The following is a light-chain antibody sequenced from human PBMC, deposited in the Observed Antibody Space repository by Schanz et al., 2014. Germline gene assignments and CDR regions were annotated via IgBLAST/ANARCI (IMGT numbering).Light chain of an antibody. CDR1: SSSIGAGYD. J-gene: IGLJ2*01. V-gene: IGLV1-40*01. CDR2: SNN. Sequence: QSVLTQLPSVSGAPGQRVTISCTGRSSSIGAGYDVHWYQQLPGTAPKLLIYSNNQRPSGVPDRFSGSKSDTSASLAITGLQAEDEADYYCISYTSSTTGVFGGGTKLTVL. CDR3: ISYTSSTTGV.